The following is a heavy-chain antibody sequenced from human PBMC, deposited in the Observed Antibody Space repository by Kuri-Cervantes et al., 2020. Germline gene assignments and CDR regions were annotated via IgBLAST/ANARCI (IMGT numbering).Heavy chain of an antibody. CDR1: GFTFSSYW. D-gene: IGHD5-12*01. Sequence: ETLSLTCAASGFTFSSYWMSWVRQAPGKGLEWVANIKQDGSEKYYVDSVKGRFTISRDNAKNSLYLQMNSLRAEDTAVYYCARDRGYSGYGTDYWGQGTLVTVSS. CDR2: IKQDGSEK. J-gene: IGHJ4*02. V-gene: IGHV3-7*01. CDR3: ARDRGYSGYGTDY.